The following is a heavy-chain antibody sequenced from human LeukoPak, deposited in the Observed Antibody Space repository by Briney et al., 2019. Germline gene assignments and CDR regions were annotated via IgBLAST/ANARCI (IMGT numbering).Heavy chain of an antibody. CDR1: GGSISSYY. CDR2: IYYSGST. D-gene: IGHD2-15*01. CDR3: ARGGYCSGGSCYPNY. V-gene: IGHV4-59*08. Sequence: SETLPLTCTVSGGSISSYYWSWIRQPPGKGLEWIGYIYYSGSTYYNPSLKSRVTISVDTSKNQFSLKLSSVTAADTAVYYCARGGYCSGGSCYPNYWGQGTLVTVSS. J-gene: IGHJ4*02.